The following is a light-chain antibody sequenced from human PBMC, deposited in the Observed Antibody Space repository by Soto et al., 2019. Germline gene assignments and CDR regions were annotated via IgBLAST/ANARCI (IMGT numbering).Light chain of an antibody. CDR3: QQYNNWTLFT. V-gene: IGKV3-15*01. CDR1: QSIGSN. J-gene: IGKJ3*01. Sequence: EKVMTQSPATLSVSPGERATLSCRASQSIGSNLAWYQQKPGQAPRLLIYGASTRATGIPARFSGSGFGTDFTLTISRLKYEDFEVYLCQQYNNWTLFTFGPGTKVDIK. CDR2: GAS.